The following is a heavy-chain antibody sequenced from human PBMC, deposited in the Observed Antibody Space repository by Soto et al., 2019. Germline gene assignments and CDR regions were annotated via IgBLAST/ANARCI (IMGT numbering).Heavy chain of an antibody. CDR1: GGSISSYY. D-gene: IGHD3-10*01. Sequence: SETLSLTCTVSGGSISSYYWSWIRQPPGKGLEWIGYIYYSGSTNYNPSLKSRVTISVDTSKNQFSLKLSSVTAADTAVYYCARDGPYYYGSGSPPGYYGMDVWGQGTTVTVS. V-gene: IGHV4-59*01. J-gene: IGHJ6*02. CDR3: ARDGPYYYGSGSPPGYYGMDV. CDR2: IYYSGST.